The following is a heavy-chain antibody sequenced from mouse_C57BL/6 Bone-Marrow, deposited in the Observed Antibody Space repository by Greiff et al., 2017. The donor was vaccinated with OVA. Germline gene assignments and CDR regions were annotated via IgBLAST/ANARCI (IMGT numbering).Heavy chain of an antibody. CDR1: GFTFSDYY. CDR3: ARMWEWYFDV. Sequence: EVKVEESGGGLVQPGGSLKLSCAASGFTFSDYYMYWVRQTPEKRLEWVAYISNGGGSTYYPDTVKGRFTIYRDNAKNTLYLQMSRLKAEDTAMYYCARMWEWYFDVWGTGTTVTVSS. J-gene: IGHJ1*03. V-gene: IGHV5-12*01. D-gene: IGHD4-1*01. CDR2: ISNGGGST.